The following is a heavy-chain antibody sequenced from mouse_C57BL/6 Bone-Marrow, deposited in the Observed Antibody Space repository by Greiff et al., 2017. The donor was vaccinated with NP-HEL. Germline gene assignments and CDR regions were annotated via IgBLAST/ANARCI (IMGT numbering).Heavy chain of an antibody. D-gene: IGHD1-1*01. V-gene: IGHV1-64*01. CDR2: IHPNSGST. CDR1: GYTFTSYW. CDR3: ARVTTVVGRDY. Sequence: VQLQQPGAELVKPGASVKLSCKASGYTFTSYWMHWVKQRPGQGLEWIGMIHPNSGSTNYNEKFKSKATLTVDKSSSTAYMQLSSLTSEDSAVYYCARVTTVVGRDYWGQGTTLTVSS. J-gene: IGHJ2*01.